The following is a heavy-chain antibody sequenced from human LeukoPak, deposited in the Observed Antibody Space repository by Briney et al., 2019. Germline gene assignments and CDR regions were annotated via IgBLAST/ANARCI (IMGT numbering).Heavy chain of an antibody. D-gene: IGHD5-18*01. CDR2: ISSSGSTI. V-gene: IGHV3-48*03. CDR1: GFTFSSYE. CDR3: VRHNYGPSDH. J-gene: IGHJ4*02. Sequence: GGSLRLSCAASGFTFSSYEMNWVRQAPGKGLEWVSYISSSGSTIYYADSVKGRFTISRDNAKKSLHLQMNSLRAEDTAVYYCVRHNYGPSDHWGQGTLVTVSS.